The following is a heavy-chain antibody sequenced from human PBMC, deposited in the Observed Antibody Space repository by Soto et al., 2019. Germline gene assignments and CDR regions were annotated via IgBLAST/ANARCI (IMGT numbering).Heavy chain of an antibody. Sequence: SETLSLTCTVSSGSISSNYWSWIRQPPGKGLEWIGYIYYSGSTNYNPSLKSRVTISVDTSKNQFSLKLSSVTAADTAVYYCARPHGGSSGWDNWFDPWGQGTLVTVS. CDR2: IYYSGST. J-gene: IGHJ5*02. V-gene: IGHV4-59*01. CDR3: ARPHGGSSGWDNWFDP. D-gene: IGHD6-25*01. CDR1: SGSISSNY.